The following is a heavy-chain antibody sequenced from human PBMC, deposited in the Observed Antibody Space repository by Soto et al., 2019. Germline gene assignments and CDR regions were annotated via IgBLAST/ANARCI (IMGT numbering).Heavy chain of an antibody. CDR3: TNSNWFDP. Sequence: QLQLQESGPGLVKPSETLSLTCTVSGGSISSSTYFWGWIRQPPGNGLEWIGNIYYSGSTYYNPSLKSRVSISVDTSKDQFSLKLTSGTAADTAVYYCTNSNWFDPWGQGTLVTVSS. V-gene: IGHV4-39*01. CDR1: GGSISSSTYF. D-gene: IGHD3-10*01. J-gene: IGHJ5*02. CDR2: IYYSGST.